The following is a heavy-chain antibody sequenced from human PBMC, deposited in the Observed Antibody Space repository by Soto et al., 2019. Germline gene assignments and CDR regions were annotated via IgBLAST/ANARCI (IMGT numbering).Heavy chain of an antibody. CDR3: ARGRPINPYYDILTGYYKS. CDR1: GGSFSGYY. CDR2: INHSGST. D-gene: IGHD3-9*01. J-gene: IGHJ4*02. Sequence: SETLSLTCAVYGGSFSGYYWSWIRQPPGKGLEWIGEINHSGSTNYNPSLKSRVTISVDTSKNQFSLKLSSVTAADTAVYYCARGRPINPYYDILTGYYKSWGQGTLVTVSS. V-gene: IGHV4-34*01.